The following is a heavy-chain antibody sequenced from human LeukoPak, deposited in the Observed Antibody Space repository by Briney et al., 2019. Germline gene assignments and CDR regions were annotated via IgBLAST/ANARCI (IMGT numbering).Heavy chain of an antibody. Sequence: GESLRLSCAGSGFSFGSFAMAWVRQAPGSGLDWVSGLYAGGNTPDYPDSVRGRFTASRDNSKSTLYLQMNSLRVEDTAVYYCAKDLTFGDGRWEFDAWGQGTLVTVSS. CDR1: GFSFGSFA. V-gene: IGHV3-23*03. D-gene: IGHD3-16*01. CDR3: AKDLTFGDGRWEFDA. J-gene: IGHJ5*02. CDR2: LYAGGNTP.